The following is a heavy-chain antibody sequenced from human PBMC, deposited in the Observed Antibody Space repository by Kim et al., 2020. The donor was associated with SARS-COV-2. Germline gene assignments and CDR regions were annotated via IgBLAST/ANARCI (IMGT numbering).Heavy chain of an antibody. V-gene: IGHV2-5*01. Sequence: RYSPSLKSRLTITKDTSKNQVVLTMTNMDPVDTATYYCAHNLDLRDAFDIWGQGTMVTVSS. J-gene: IGHJ3*02. D-gene: IGHD1-1*01. CDR3: AHNLDLRDAFDI.